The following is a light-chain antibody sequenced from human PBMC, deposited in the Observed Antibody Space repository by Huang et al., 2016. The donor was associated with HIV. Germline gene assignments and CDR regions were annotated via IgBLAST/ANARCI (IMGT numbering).Light chain of an antibody. CDR2: ATS. Sequence: DIQMTQSPPSLSASLGDRVTITCRASQSITTYLNWYLHKPGEAPELLIHATSTLQNGVPSRFSGGGSGTDFTLTSTNLQPEDVASYYCQQSYNLPYTFGRGTKVDIK. V-gene: IGKV1-39*01. CDR1: QSITTY. CDR3: QQSYNLPYT. J-gene: IGKJ2*01.